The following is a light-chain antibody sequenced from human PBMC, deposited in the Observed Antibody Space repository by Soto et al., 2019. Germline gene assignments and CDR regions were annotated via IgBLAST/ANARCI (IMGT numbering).Light chain of an antibody. CDR1: SSDVGGYNY. V-gene: IGLV2-14*01. CDR2: EVS. Sequence: QSALTQPASVSGSPGQSITISCTGTSSDVGGYNYVSWYQQHPGKAPKLMIYEVSNRPSGVSNRFSGSNSGNTASLTISGLQAEDESDYYCSSYTSSSTIMVFGGGTKLTVL. CDR3: SSYTSSSTIMV. J-gene: IGLJ2*01.